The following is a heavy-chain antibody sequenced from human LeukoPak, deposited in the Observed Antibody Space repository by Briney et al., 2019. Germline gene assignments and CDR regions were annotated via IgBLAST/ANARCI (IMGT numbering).Heavy chain of an antibody. CDR3: ATATQPRGYFLH. CDR2: ISVNNGGT. D-gene: IGHD2-2*01. J-gene: IGHJ1*01. V-gene: IGHV1-18*01. CDR1: GYTFTTYS. Sequence: ASVKVSCKASGYTFTTYSLAWVRQAPGQSLEWMGWISVNNGGTNYAQSFQDRVTLTRDTSTNTAYLELRSLISDDTALIYCATATQPRGYFLHWGQGTLVTVSS.